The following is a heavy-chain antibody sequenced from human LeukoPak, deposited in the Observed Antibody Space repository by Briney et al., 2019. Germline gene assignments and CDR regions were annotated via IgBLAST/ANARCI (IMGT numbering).Heavy chain of an antibody. V-gene: IGHV3-23*01. CDR1: GFTFSNYG. CDR2: ISASGDNT. J-gene: IGHJ4*02. Sequence: GGSLRLSCAASGFTFSNYGMNWVRQAPGKGLEWVSAISASGDNTYYADSVKGRFTISRDNSKNTLYVQMNSLRAEDTAVYYCAKEKGPRLPRDYWGQGTLVTVSS. D-gene: IGHD5-12*01. CDR3: AKEKGPRLPRDY.